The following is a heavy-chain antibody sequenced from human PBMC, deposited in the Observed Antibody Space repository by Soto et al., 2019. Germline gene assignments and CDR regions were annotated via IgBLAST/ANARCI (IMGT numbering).Heavy chain of an antibody. Sequence: SETRSLTCSVSGGSISSGYYYWSWIRQPPCKGLEWIGNIYYRGNTSYNPSLTSRLTISIDTSKNQFSLKVASVTDADTGVYCCGSSSLYGMDVWGQGXTVTVYS. J-gene: IGHJ6*02. V-gene: IGHV4-30-4*01. CDR3: GSSSLYGMDV. CDR2: IYYRGNT. CDR1: GGSISSGYYY.